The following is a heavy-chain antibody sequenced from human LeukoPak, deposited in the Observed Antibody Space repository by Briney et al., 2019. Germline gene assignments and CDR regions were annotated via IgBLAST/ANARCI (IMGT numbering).Heavy chain of an antibody. Sequence: SETLSLTCAVYGGSFSGYYWSWIRQPPGKGLEWIGEINHSGSTNYNPSLKSRVTISVDTSKNQFSLKLSSVTAADTAVYYCARIARSGGSCYYYYYGMDVWGQGTTVTVSS. CDR1: GGSFSGYY. CDR3: ARIARSGGSCYYYYYGMDV. J-gene: IGHJ6*02. CDR2: INHSGST. D-gene: IGHD2-15*01. V-gene: IGHV4-34*01.